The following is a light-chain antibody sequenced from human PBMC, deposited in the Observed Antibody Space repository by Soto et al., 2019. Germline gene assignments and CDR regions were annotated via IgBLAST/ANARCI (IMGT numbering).Light chain of an antibody. V-gene: IGLV2-23*01. CDR1: SL. CDR2: EGS. Sequence: QSALTQPASVSGSPGQSITISCTGTSLVSWYQQHPGKAPKLMIYEGSKRPSGVSNRVSGSKSGNTASLTISGLQDEDEADYYCCSYAGQRVVFGGGTKLTVL. CDR3: CSYAGQRVV. J-gene: IGLJ2*01.